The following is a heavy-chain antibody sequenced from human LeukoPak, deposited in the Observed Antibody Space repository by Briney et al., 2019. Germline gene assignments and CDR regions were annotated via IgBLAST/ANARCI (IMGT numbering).Heavy chain of an antibody. Sequence: GGSLRLSCAASGFTFSIYAMSWVRQAPGKGLEWVSAISASGGSTYYADSVTGRFTISRDNSKNTLYLQMNSLTAEDTAVYYCAKDKGDVGARPFDYWGQGTLVTVSS. CDR1: GFTFSIYA. V-gene: IGHV3-23*01. J-gene: IGHJ4*02. CDR2: ISASGGST. CDR3: AKDKGDVGARPFDY. D-gene: IGHD1-26*01.